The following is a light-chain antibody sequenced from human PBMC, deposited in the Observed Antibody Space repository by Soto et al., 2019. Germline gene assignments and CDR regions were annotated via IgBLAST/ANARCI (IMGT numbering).Light chain of an antibody. V-gene: IGLV1-40*01. CDR1: SSNIGAGYN. Sequence: QFVLTQPPSVSGAPGQRVSISCTGSSSNIGAGYNVHWYQQLQRTTPKLLISDNNNRPSGVPDRFSASKSGTSASLAITGLQAEDEADYYCQSYDTSLSGFYVFGSGTKLTVL. J-gene: IGLJ1*01. CDR3: QSYDTSLSGFYV. CDR2: DNN.